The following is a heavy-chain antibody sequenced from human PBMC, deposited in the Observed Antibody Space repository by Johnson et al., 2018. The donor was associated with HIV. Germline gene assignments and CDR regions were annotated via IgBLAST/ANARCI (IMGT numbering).Heavy chain of an antibody. D-gene: IGHD6-13*01. CDR2: IYSKTDGGTT. Sequence: VQLVESGGGLVKPGGSLRLSCAASGFTFINAWMSWVRQAPGKGLEWVGRIYSKTDGGTTEYAAPVKGRFTISRDDSKNTLYLQMNSLKSEDTAVYYCTTGQLGGASDIWGQGTMVTVSS. CDR3: TTGQLGGASDI. CDR1: GFTFINAW. J-gene: IGHJ3*02. V-gene: IGHV3-15*01.